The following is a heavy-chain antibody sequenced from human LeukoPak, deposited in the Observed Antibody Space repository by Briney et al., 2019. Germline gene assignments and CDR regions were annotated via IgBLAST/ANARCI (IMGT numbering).Heavy chain of an antibody. D-gene: IGHD3-9*01. J-gene: IGHJ4*02. V-gene: IGHV1-69*06. CDR1: GGTFSSYA. CDR3: ARDPLEGNDILTGYYPSGDY. Sequence: GASVKVSCKASGGTFSSYAISWVRQAPGQGLEWMGGIIPIFGTASYAQKFQGRVTITADKSTSTAYMELSSLRSEDTAVYYCARDPLEGNDILTGYYPSGDYWGQGTLVTVSS. CDR2: IIPIFGTA.